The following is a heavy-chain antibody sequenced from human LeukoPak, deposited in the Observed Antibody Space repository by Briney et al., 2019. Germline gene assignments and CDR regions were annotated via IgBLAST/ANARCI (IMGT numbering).Heavy chain of an antibody. CDR1: GYTFTNYA. V-gene: IGHV7-4-1*02. CDR2: INTNTGNP. J-gene: IGHJ4*02. CDR3: AREGRSGSSWYLAN. D-gene: IGHD6-13*01. Sequence: ASVKVSCKASGYTFTNYAVNWVRQAPGQGLEWMGWINTNTGNPTYAQGFTGRFVFSLDTSVSTAYQQISSLKAEDTAVYYCAREGRSGSSWYLANWGQGVLVTVSS.